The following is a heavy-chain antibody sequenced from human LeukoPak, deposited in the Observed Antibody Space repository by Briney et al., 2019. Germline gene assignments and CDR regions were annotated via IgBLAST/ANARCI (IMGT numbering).Heavy chain of an antibody. CDR2: INDSGST. D-gene: IGHD3-22*01. V-gene: IGHV4-34*01. CDR1: GGSFGGYY. Sequence: SETLSLTCAVYGGSFGGYYWSWIRQPPGKGLEWIGEINDSGSTNYIPSLKSRVTISVDRSKNQFSLKLSSVTAADTAIYYCARVTGYMIEDYFDYWGQGTLVTVSS. J-gene: IGHJ4*02. CDR3: ARVTGYMIEDYFDY.